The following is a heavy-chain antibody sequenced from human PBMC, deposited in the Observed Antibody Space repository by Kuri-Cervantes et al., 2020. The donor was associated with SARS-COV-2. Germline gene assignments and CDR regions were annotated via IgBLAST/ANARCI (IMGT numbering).Heavy chain of an antibody. CDR3: ARGPSYYDSSGLDPSYFNY. D-gene: IGHD3-22*01. V-gene: IGHV4-34*01. CDR1: GGSFSGYF. CDR2: INHSGST. Sequence: GSLRLSCAVYGGSFSGYFWSWNRQPPGKGLEWIGEINHSGSTNYNPSLKSRVTISVDTSKNQFSLRLSSVTAADTAVYYCARGPSYYDSSGLDPSYFNYWGQGTLVTVSS. J-gene: IGHJ4*02.